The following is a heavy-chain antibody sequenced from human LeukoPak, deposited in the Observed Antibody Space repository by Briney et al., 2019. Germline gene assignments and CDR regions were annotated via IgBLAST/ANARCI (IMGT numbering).Heavy chain of an antibody. V-gene: IGHV1-69*13. CDR3: ARGIGIGTVLMVHGNMDV. J-gene: IGHJ6*03. CDR1: GGTFSSYA. Sequence: SVKVSCKASGGTFSSYAISWVRQAPGQGLEWMGGIIPIFGTANYAQKFQGRVTITADESTSTAYMELSSLRSEDTAVYYCARGIGIGTVLMVHGNMDVWGKGTTVTVSS. CDR2: IIPIFGTA. D-gene: IGHD2-8*01.